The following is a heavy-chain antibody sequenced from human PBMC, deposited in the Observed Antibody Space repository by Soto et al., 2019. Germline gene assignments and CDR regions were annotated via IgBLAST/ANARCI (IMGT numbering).Heavy chain of an antibody. D-gene: IGHD3-3*01. CDR3: AKRSLRRLRFVEPH. Sequence: QVQLQESGPGLGKPSWTRSLTCAVSGVSMNNPNWWRAVRQPPGNGLAWIGEIYHSVSTNYNPTLQRRVTMSVEKSQTQCSRNLTSVTAAATAVYYWAKRSLRRLRFVEPHWGQGTLGTVSS. V-gene: IGHV4-4*02. CDR1: GVSMNNPNW. CDR2: IYHSVST. J-gene: IGHJ4*02.